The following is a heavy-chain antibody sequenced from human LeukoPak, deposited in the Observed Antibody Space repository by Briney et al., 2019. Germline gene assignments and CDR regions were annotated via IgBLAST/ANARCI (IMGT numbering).Heavy chain of an antibody. Sequence: ASVKVSCKASGYTFTSYYIHWVRQAPGQGLEWMGIINPSGGSTSYAQKFQGRVTMTGDMSTSTVYMELSSLRSEDTAVYYCARGSAGDSSGYGNWFDPWGQGTLVTVSS. CDR2: INPSGGST. J-gene: IGHJ5*02. CDR3: ARGSAGDSSGYGNWFDP. V-gene: IGHV1-46*01. CDR1: GYTFTSYY. D-gene: IGHD3-22*01.